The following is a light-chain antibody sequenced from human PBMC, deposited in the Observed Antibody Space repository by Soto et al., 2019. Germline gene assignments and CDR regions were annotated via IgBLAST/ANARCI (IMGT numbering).Light chain of an antibody. CDR1: PSVPNY. Sequence: EIVLTQSPATLSLSPGERATLSCRASPSVPNYLAWYQQKTGQAPRLLIYGAFNRATGIPARFSCSGSGADFTLTISSLEPEDFAVDYCQQRNIWPQVTFGQGTRLEIK. CDR2: GAF. V-gene: IGKV3-11*01. CDR3: QQRNIWPQVT. J-gene: IGKJ5*01.